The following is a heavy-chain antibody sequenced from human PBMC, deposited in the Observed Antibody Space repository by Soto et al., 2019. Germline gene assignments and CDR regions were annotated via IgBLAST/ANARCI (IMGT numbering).Heavy chain of an antibody. D-gene: IGHD2-15*01. J-gene: IGHJ2*01. Sequence: GGSLRLSCAASGFTFSTYAMSWVRQAPGKGLEWVLTISGSGDSTYYADSVKGRFTISRDNSKNTLDLQINSLRAEDTAVYYCAKDRSRYCSGGSCYSVRYFDLWGRGTLVTVSS. CDR1: GFTFSTYA. V-gene: IGHV3-23*01. CDR3: AKDRSRYCSGGSCYSVRYFDL. CDR2: ISGSGDST.